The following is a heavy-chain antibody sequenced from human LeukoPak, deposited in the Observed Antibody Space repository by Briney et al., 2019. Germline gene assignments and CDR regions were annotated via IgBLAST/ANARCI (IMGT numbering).Heavy chain of an antibody. CDR2: ISRSGGST. Sequence: GGSLRLSCAASGFTFSSYAMSWVRQAPGKGLEWVSAISRSGGSTYYGDSVQGRFTISRDTSKNTLYLQLNSLRAEDTAVYYCSRENGAFSPFGYWGQGTLVTVLS. D-gene: IGHD2-8*01. J-gene: IGHJ4*02. V-gene: IGHV3-23*01. CDR1: GFTFSSYA. CDR3: SRENGAFSPFGY.